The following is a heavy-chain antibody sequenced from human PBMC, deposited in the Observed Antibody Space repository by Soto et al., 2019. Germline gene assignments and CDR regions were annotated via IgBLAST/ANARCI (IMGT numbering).Heavy chain of an antibody. CDR3: ARLWDVAVPAAMSSGAFDI. D-gene: IGHD2-2*01. CDR1: GGSISRSGFY. CDR2: FYYSGNT. V-gene: IGHV4-39*01. Sequence: SETLSLTCTVSGGSISRSGFYWGWIRQPPGKGLEWTGSFYYSGNTYYNPSLKSRVTISVDTSKNQFSLKLSSVTAADTAVHYCARLWDVAVPAAMSSGAFDIWGQGTMVTVSS. J-gene: IGHJ3*02.